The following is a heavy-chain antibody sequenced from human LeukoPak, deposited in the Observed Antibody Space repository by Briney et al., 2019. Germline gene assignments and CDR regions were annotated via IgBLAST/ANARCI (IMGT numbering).Heavy chain of an antibody. CDR2: ISSSSSSI. Sequence: GGSLRLSRAASGXTFSNYGVNWVRQAPGKGLEWVSSISSSSSSIYYADSLKGRFTISRDNAKTSLYLQMNSLRAEDTAVYYCARLADYGNYGPREYLDFWGQGTLVTVSS. CDR3: ARLADYGNYGPREYLDF. J-gene: IGHJ4*02. V-gene: IGHV3-21*01. D-gene: IGHD4-11*01. CDR1: GXTFSNYG.